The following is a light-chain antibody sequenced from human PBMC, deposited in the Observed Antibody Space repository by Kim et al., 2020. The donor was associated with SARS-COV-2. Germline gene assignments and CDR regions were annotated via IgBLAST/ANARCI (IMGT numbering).Light chain of an antibody. Sequence: SSELTQDPAVSVALGQTVRITCQGESLRTYVASWYQQKPGQAPVLVIFAENSRPSGIPDRFSASTSRNTASLTITEAQAEDEAVYYCNSRDTGWDHLIFGGGTQLT. CDR3: NSRDTGWDHLI. CDR1: SLRTYV. J-gene: IGLJ2*01. CDR2: AEN. V-gene: IGLV3-19*01.